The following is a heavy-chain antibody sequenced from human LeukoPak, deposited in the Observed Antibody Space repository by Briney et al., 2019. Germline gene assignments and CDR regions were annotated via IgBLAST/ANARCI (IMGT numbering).Heavy chain of an antibody. J-gene: IGHJ4*02. V-gene: IGHV1-2*02. CDR2: INPNSGGT. D-gene: IGHD4-17*01. CDR1: GYTFTGYY. Sequence: ASVKASCKASGYTFTGYYMHWVRQAPGQGLEWMGWINPNSGGTNYAQKFQGRVTMTRDTSISTAYMELSRLRSDDTAVYYCARDRSDYGDYLYYFDYWGQGTLVTVSS. CDR3: ARDRSDYGDYLYYFDY.